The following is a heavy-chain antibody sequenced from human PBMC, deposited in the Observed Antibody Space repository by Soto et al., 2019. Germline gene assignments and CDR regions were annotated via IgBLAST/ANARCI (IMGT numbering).Heavy chain of an antibody. Sequence: QVQLVQSGAEVKKPGASEKVSCKASGYTFTDYHVHWVRQAPGQGLEWMGWINPYNGATNYAQKFQGRVSLTRDTSISTAHLELNSLKSDDTAMYYCATTLGQYSSAWQKLDVWGQGTTVTVSS. V-gene: IGHV1-2*02. D-gene: IGHD6-19*01. CDR2: INPYNGAT. CDR1: GYTFTDYH. CDR3: ATTLGQYSSAWQKLDV. J-gene: IGHJ6*02.